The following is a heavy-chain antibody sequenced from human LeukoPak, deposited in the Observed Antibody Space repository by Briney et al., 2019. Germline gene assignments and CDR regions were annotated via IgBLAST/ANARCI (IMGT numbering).Heavy chain of an antibody. CDR1: GYIFTSYG. V-gene: IGHV1-18*01. CDR2: ISGYNGNT. J-gene: IGHJ4*02. CDR3: ARELGVAGQKAFHY. Sequence: GASVKVSCKASGYIFTSYGISWVRQGPGQGLEWVGWISGYNGNTNFAPNLQDRVTMTTDTSTATAYMELRSLRLNDTAVYYCARELGVAGQKAFHYWGQGNLVTVSS. D-gene: IGHD6-13*01.